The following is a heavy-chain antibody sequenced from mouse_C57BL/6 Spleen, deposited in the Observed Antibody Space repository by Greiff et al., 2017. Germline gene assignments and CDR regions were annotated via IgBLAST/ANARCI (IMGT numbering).Heavy chain of an antibody. V-gene: IGHV1-64*01. CDR3: ARYYGSSLNWYFDV. Sequence: QVQLQQSGAELVKPGASVKLSCQASGYTFTSYWMHWVKQRPGQGLEWIGMIHPNSGSTNYNEQFKSKATLTVDKSSSTAYMQLSSLTSEDSAVYYCARYYGSSLNWYFDVWGTGTTVTVSS. D-gene: IGHD1-1*01. CDR2: IHPNSGST. CDR1: GYTFTSYW. J-gene: IGHJ1*03.